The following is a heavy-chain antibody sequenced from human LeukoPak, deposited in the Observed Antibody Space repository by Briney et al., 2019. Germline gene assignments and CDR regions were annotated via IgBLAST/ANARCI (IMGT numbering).Heavy chain of an antibody. CDR3: ARDKGRGYSYGNFDY. CDR2: IYYSGST. Sequence: KPSETLSLTCTVSGGSISSYYWSWIRQPPGKGLEWIGYIYYSGSTNYNPSLKSRLTISVDTYKNQLSLKLSSVTAADTAVYYCARDKGRGYSYGNFDYWGQGTLVTVSS. V-gene: IGHV4-59*01. D-gene: IGHD5-18*01. J-gene: IGHJ4*02. CDR1: GGSISSYY.